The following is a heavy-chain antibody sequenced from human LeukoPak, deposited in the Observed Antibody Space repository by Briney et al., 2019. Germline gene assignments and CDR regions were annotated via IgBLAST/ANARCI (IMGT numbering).Heavy chain of an antibody. J-gene: IGHJ4*02. V-gene: IGHV1-46*01. CDR2: INPSGGST. D-gene: IGHD2-15*01. CDR1: GYTCTSYY. Sequence: GASVKVSRKASGYTCTSYYMHWVRQAPGQGLEWMGIINPSGGSTSYAQKFQGRVTMTRDTSTSTVYMELSSLRSEDTAVYYCARALMDCSGGSCYSNYFDYWGQGTLVTVSS. CDR3: ARALMDCSGGSCYSNYFDY.